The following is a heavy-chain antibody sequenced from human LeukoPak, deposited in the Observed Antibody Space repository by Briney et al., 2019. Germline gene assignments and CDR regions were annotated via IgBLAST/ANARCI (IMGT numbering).Heavy chain of an antibody. V-gene: IGHV6-1*01. J-gene: IGHJ4*02. Sequence: SQTLSLTCAISGDSVSSNSAAWNWIRQSPSRGLEWLGRTYYRSKWSNDYAVSVKSRITINPDTSRNQFSLQLNSVTPEDTAVYYCARYYYDSRGYYYYYFDYWGQGTLVTVSS. CDR1: GDSVSSNSAA. CDR2: TYYRSKWSN. D-gene: IGHD3-22*01. CDR3: ARYYYDSRGYYYYYFDY.